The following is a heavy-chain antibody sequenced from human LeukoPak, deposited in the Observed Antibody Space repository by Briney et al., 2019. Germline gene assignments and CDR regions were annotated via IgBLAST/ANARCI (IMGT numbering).Heavy chain of an antibody. V-gene: IGHV1-2*02. D-gene: IGHD2-2*01. Sequence: ASVKVSCKASGYTFTGYYMHWVRQAPGQGLERMGWINPNSGGTNYAQKFQGRVTMTRDTSISTAYMELSRLRSDDTAVYYCARWYSRVPAAPGNDYWGQGTLVTVSS. J-gene: IGHJ4*02. CDR1: GYTFTGYY. CDR3: ARWYSRVPAAPGNDY. CDR2: INPNSGGT.